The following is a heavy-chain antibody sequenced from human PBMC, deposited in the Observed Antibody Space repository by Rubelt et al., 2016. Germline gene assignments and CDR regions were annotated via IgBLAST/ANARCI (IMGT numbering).Heavy chain of an antibody. CDR3: AKSDDFDY. Sequence: NSGNTGYAQKFHGRVTMTRDKSINTAYMELSSLRFDDTAVYYCAKSDDFDYWGQGTLVTVSS. V-gene: IGHV1-8*01. D-gene: IGHD2-21*01. CDR2: NSGNT. J-gene: IGHJ4*02.